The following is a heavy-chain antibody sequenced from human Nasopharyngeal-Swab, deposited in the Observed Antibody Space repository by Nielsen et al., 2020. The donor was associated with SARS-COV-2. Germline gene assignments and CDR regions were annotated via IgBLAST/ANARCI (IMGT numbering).Heavy chain of an antibody. J-gene: IGHJ4*02. CDR1: AFTFSHYA. V-gene: IGHV3-23*01. Sequence: GESLKISCAGSAFTFSHYAMSWVRQAPGKGLEWVSAISGSGDNTYYADSVKGRFTISRDNPKNTLYLQMNSLRAEDTAVYYCAKPHLRYYDWLLFDYWDQGTLVTVSS. D-gene: IGHD3-9*01. CDR3: AKPHLRYYDWLLFDY. CDR2: ISGSGDNT.